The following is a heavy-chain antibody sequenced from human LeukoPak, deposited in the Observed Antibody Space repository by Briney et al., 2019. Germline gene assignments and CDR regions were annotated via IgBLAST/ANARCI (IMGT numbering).Heavy chain of an antibody. D-gene: IGHD3-10*01. V-gene: IGHV4-34*01. CDR3: ARAPGAY. CDR1: GGSFSGYY. CDR2: INHSGST. Sequence: SDTLSLTCAVYGGSFSGYYWSWIRQPPGKGLEWIGEINHSGSTNYNPSLKSRVAISVDTSKYQFSLKLSSVTAADTAVYYCARAPGAYWGQGTLVTVSS. J-gene: IGHJ4*02.